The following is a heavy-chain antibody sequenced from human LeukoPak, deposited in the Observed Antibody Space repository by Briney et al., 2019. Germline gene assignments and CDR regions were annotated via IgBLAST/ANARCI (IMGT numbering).Heavy chain of an antibody. CDR1: GFTFSSYV. J-gene: IGHJ4*02. CDR2: ISGGGGRT. D-gene: IGHD1-26*01. Sequence: PGGSLRLSCAASGFTFSSYVMSWVRQAPGKGLEWVSAISGGGGRTYYADSVKGRFTISRDNSKNTLYLQMNSLRAEDTAVYYCAKEEWELRSRHYDYWGQGTLVTVSS. V-gene: IGHV3-23*01. CDR3: AKEEWELRSRHYDY.